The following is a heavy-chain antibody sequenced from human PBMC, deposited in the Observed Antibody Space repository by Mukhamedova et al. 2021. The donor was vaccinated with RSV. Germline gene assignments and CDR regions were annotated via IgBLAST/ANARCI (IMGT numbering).Heavy chain of an antibody. V-gene: IGHV3-74*01. Sequence: GLEWVSRINVDGSSTTYADSVKGRFTISRDNAKNTLYLQMNSLRAEDTALYYCARVGYCSNDSCYRLGGSDSWGQGTQVIVSS. J-gene: IGHJ5*01. CDR3: ARVGYCSNDSCYRLGGSDS. D-gene: IGHD2-2*02. CDR2: INVDGSST.